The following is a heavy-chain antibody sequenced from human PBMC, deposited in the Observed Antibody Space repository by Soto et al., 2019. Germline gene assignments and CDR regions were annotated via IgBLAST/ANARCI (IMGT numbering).Heavy chain of an antibody. D-gene: IGHD5-12*01. CDR2: INPNSGGT. V-gene: IGHV1-2*02. J-gene: IGHJ5*02. CDR3: ARVVLAAKSGYQNSWLDP. Sequence: PGQGLEWMGWINPNSGGTNYAQKFQGRVTMTRDTSISTAYMELSRLRSEDTAVYYCARVVLAAKSGYQNSWLDPWGQGTLVTV.